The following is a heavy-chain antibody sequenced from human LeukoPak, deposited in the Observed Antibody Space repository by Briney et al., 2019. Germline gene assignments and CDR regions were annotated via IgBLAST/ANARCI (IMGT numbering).Heavy chain of an antibody. CDR2: IRYDGSNK. Sequence: PGGTLRLSCAASGFTFSSYGMHWVRQAPGKGLEGVAFIRYDGSNKYYADSVKGRFTISRDNSKNTLYLQMNSLRDEDTAVYYCAKKRTESITMVRGIDYWGQGTLVTVSS. D-gene: IGHD3-10*01. CDR3: AKKRTESITMVRGIDY. V-gene: IGHV3-30*02. J-gene: IGHJ4*02. CDR1: GFTFSSYG.